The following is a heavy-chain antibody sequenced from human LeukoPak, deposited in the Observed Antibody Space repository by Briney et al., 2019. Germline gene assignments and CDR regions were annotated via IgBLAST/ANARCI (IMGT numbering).Heavy chain of an antibody. CDR1: GFTFRNYG. V-gene: IGHV3-33*01. J-gene: IGHJ2*01. Sequence: PGGSLRLSCAASGFTFRNYGMHWVRQAPGKGLEWVAIIWYDGSNKYYGDSVKGRFTISRDNSKNTLSLQMDSLGAEDTAVYYCARDRNWATRNWYFDLWGRGTLVTVSS. D-gene: IGHD5-24*01. CDR3: ARDRNWATRNWYFDL. CDR2: IWYDGSNK.